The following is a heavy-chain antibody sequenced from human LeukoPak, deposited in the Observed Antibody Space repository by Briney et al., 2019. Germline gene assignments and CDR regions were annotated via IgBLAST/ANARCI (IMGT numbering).Heavy chain of an antibody. Sequence: GGSLRLSCAASGSTVSTNYMSWVRQAPGQGLELVSVIYYDAGAYYADSVKGRFTISRDNSKNTLYHQMNRLRTEDTAVYYFMRPPWPAGGPWGQGTLLTVSS. D-gene: IGHD6-13*01. CDR2: IYYDAGA. CDR3: MRPPWPAGGP. CDR1: GSTVSTNY. V-gene: IGHV3-53*01. J-gene: IGHJ5*02.